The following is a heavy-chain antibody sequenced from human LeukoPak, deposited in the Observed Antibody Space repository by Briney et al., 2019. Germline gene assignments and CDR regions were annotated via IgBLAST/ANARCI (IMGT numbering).Heavy chain of an antibody. V-gene: IGHV3-30*18. Sequence: GGSLRLTCAASGFTFSSYGMHWVRQAPGKGLEWVAVISYDGSNEYYADSVKGRFTISRDNSKNTLYLQMNSLRAEDTAVYYCAKGTGYSSGWYLDYWGQGTLVTVSS. J-gene: IGHJ4*02. CDR2: ISYDGSNE. D-gene: IGHD6-19*01. CDR1: GFTFSSYG. CDR3: AKGTGYSSGWYLDY.